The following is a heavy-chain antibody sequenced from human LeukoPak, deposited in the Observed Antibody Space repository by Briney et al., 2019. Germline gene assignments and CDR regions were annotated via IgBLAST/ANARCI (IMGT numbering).Heavy chain of an antibody. D-gene: IGHD1/OR15-1a*01. Sequence: PGGSLRLSCAASGFTFSVSWMSWVRQAPGKGLEWVASIKEDGSERYYVDPVKGRFTISRDNAKTSLYLQMNSLRAEDTAVYYCAKGGEQVTWNFQNWGQGTLVTVSS. CDR3: AKGGEQVTWNFQN. J-gene: IGHJ1*01. CDR1: GFTFSVSW. V-gene: IGHV3-7*01. CDR2: IKEDGSER.